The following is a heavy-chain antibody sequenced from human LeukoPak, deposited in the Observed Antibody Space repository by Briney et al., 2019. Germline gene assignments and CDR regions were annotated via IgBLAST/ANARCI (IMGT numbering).Heavy chain of an antibody. J-gene: IGHJ4*02. Sequence: GGSLRLSCAASGFTFSSYAMSWVRQAPGKGLEWVSAISGSGGSTYYADSVKGRFTISRDNSKNTLYLQMNSLRAEDTAVYCCAKDMRFDWTPYYFDYWGQGTLVTVSS. CDR2: ISGSGGST. D-gene: IGHD3-9*01. CDR3: AKDMRFDWTPYYFDY. CDR1: GFTFSSYA. V-gene: IGHV3-23*01.